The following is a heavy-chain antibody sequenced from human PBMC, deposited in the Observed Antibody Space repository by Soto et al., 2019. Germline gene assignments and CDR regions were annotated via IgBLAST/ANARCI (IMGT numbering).Heavy chain of an antibody. V-gene: IGHV5-51*01. D-gene: IGHD2-21*02. J-gene: IGHJ3*02. CDR3: ARRYCGGDCYNAFDI. CDR1: GYSFTSYW. CDR2: IYPGDSDT. Sequence: GESLKISCKGSGYSFTSYWIGWVRQMPGKGLEWMGIIYPGDSDTRYSPSFQGQVTISADKSISTAYLQWSSLKASDTAMYYCARRYCGGDCYNAFDIWGQGTMVTVSS.